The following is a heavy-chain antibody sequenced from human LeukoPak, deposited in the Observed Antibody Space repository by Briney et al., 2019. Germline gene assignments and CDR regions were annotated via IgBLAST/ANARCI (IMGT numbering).Heavy chain of an antibody. J-gene: IGHJ4*02. CDR1: GGSISSSNW. D-gene: IGHD1-26*01. Sequence: PSGTLSPTCAVSGGSISSSNWWSWVRQPPGKGLEWIGEIYHSGSTNYNPSLKSRVTISVDKSKNQFSLKLSSVTAADTAVYYCASLSGSYYRRFDYWGQGTLVTVSS. V-gene: IGHV4-4*02. CDR3: ASLSGSYYRRFDY. CDR2: IYHSGST.